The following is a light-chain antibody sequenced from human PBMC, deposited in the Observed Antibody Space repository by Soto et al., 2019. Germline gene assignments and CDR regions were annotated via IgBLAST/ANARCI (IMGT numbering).Light chain of an antibody. V-gene: IGKV3-20*01. J-gene: IGKJ2*01. CDR3: QHFGGSYT. Sequence: EIVLTQSPGTLSLSPGEGVTLSCRASQSVDSRYVAWYQQKPGQPPRLLIYGASRRASGIPDRFSGGGSGTDFTLTISRLEPEDFAVYYCQHFGGSYTFGQGTKVQIK. CDR2: GAS. CDR1: QSVDSRY.